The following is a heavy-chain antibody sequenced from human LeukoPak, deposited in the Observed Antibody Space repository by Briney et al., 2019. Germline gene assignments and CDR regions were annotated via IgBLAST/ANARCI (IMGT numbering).Heavy chain of an antibody. D-gene: IGHD4-23*01. V-gene: IGHV4-30-4*01. CDR1: GGSISRGDYY. J-gene: IGHJ4*02. CDR3: ARVREDYGGNGDYFDY. Sequence: PSQTLSLTCTVSGGSISRGDYYWSWIRQPPGKGLEWIGYIYYSGSTYYNPSLKSRVTISVDTSKNQFSLKLSSVTAAVTAVYYCARVREDYGGNGDYFDYWGQGTLVTVSS. CDR2: IYYSGST.